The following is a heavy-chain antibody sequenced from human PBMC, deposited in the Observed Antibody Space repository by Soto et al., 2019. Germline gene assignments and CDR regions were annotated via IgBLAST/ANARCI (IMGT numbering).Heavy chain of an antibody. CDR3: AKDGGVVGAADSFDI. CDR1: GFTFTTYT. J-gene: IGHJ3*02. Sequence: EGPLLESGGGLVQPGGSLRLSCAASGFTFTTYTMSWVRQAPGKGLELVADIYPAIGNTYYADSVKGRFIISTDNSKNVLYLQMNSLRAEDTALYYCAKDGGVVGAADSFDIWGQGTMVTVSS. D-gene: IGHD1-26*01. CDR2: IYPAIGNT. V-gene: IGHV3-23*01.